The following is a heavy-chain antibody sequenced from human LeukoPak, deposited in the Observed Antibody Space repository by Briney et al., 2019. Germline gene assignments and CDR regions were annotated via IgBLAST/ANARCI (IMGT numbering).Heavy chain of an antibody. D-gene: IGHD1-14*01. V-gene: IGHV1-18*01. J-gene: IGHJ3*01. CDR3: ARSNWEKTGGGFDV. CDR2: ISPYNGDT. CDR1: GYTFTSYG. Sequence: VASVKVSCKASGYTFTSYGISWIRQAPGQGLEWMEWISPYNGDTNYAQKFQGRATVTTDTSTSTAYMELRSLRSDDTALYYCARSNWEKTGGGFDVWGQGTMVTVSS.